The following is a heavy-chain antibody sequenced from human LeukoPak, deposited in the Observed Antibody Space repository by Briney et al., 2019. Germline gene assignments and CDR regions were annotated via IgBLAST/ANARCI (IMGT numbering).Heavy chain of an antibody. D-gene: IGHD3-3*01. CDR2: IYYSGST. Sequence: SETLSLTCTVSGGSISSSSYYWGWIRPPPGKGLEWIGSIYYSGSTYYNPSLKSRVTISVDTSKNQFSLKLSSVTAADTAVYYCARKVAQITIFGVVISRSYYFDYWGQGTLVTVSS. CDR1: GGSISSSSYY. V-gene: IGHV4-39*01. J-gene: IGHJ4*02. CDR3: ARKVAQITIFGVVISRSYYFDY.